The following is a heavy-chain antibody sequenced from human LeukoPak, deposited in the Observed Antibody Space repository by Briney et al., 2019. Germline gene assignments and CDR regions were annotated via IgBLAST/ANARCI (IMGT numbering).Heavy chain of an antibody. Sequence: PGRSLRLSCAASGFTFSSYGMHWVRQAPGKGLEWVAVISYDGSNKYYADSVKGRFTISRDNSKNTLYLQMNSLRAEDTAVYYCAKDPGLRGFFDHWGQGTLVTVSS. D-gene: IGHD2-21*02. CDR2: ISYDGSNK. V-gene: IGHV3-30*18. CDR3: AKDPGLRGFFDH. J-gene: IGHJ4*02. CDR1: GFTFSSYG.